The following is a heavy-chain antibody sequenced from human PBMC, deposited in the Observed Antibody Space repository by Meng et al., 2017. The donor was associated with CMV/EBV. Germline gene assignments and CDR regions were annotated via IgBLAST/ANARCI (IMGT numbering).Heavy chain of an antibody. CDR1: GFTFSSYS. J-gene: IGHJ4*02. Sequence: ELRLVVTGRGLVEDGGSLRLSCAASGFTFSSYSMNWVRQAPGKGLEWVSSISSSSSYIYYAASVKGRFTISRDNAKNSLYLQMNSLRAEDTAVYYCARAYGNANDYWGQGTMVTVSS. V-gene: IGHV3-21*01. CDR2: ISSSSSYI. D-gene: IGHD4-11*01. CDR3: ARAYGNANDY.